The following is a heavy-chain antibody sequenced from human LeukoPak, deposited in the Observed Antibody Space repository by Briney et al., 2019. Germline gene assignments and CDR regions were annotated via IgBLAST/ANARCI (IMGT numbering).Heavy chain of an antibody. CDR3: AKDRGIAAAGGTYYFDY. CDR2: ISWDGGST. Sequence: GGSLRLSCAASGFTFDDYTMHWVRQAPGKGLEWVSLISWDGGSTYYADSVKGRFTISRDNSKNSLYLQMNSLRTEDTALYYCAKDRGIAAAGGTYYFDYWGQGTLVTVSS. V-gene: IGHV3-43*01. CDR1: GFTFDDYT. J-gene: IGHJ4*02. D-gene: IGHD6-13*01.